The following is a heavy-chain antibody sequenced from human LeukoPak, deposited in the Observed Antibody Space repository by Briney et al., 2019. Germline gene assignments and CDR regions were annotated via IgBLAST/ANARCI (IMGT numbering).Heavy chain of an antibody. Sequence: GGSLRLSCAASGSTFSIYSINWVRQAPGKGLEWVSFITGNSNYIYYADSVKGRFTISRDNAKNSLYLQMNSLRVEDTAVYYCARDRVSGSGSIDYWGQGTLVTVSS. J-gene: IGHJ4*02. CDR3: ARDRVSGSGSIDY. V-gene: IGHV3-21*01. D-gene: IGHD3-10*01. CDR1: GSTFSIYS. CDR2: ITGNSNYI.